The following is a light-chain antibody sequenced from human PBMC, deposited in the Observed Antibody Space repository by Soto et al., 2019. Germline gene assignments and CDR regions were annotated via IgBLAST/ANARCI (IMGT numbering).Light chain of an antibody. CDR2: ANF. CDR1: SSNIGAGYD. V-gene: IGLV1-40*01. CDR3: QSHDNSLSGYV. Sequence: VLTQPPSVSGAPGQRVTISCTGSSSNIGAGYDVHWYQQVPGTAPKLLIYANFNRPSGVPDRFSGSKSGTSASLAITGLQAEDEADYYCQSHDNSLSGYVFGPGTKVTVL. J-gene: IGLJ1*01.